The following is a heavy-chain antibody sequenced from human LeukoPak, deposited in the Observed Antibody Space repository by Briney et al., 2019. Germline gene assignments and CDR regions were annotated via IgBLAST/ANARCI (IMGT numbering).Heavy chain of an antibody. J-gene: IGHJ4*02. D-gene: IGHD3-16*02. CDR1: GFTFSSFG. CDR2: ISYDGNNQ. Sequence: PGRSLRLSCAASGFTFSSFGIHWVRQAPGKGLEWVAVISYDGNNQYYADSVKGRFTISRDNSKNTLYLQMNSLRAEDTALYYCAKDLNAWGNYRSTFDYWGQGTLVTVSS. CDR3: AKDLNAWGNYRSTFDY. V-gene: IGHV3-30*18.